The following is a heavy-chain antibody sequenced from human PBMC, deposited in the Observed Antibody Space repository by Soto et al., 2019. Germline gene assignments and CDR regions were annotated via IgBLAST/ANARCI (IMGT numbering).Heavy chain of an antibody. CDR3: ARATVGARPDY. CDR2: IYYSGST. D-gene: IGHD1-26*01. J-gene: IGHJ4*02. CDR1: GGSISSGDYY. Sequence: SETLSLTCTVSGGSISSGDYYWSWIRQPPGKGLEWIGYIYYSGSTYYNPSLKSRVTISVDTSKNQFSLKLSSVTATDTAVYYCARATVGARPDYWGQGTLVTVSS. V-gene: IGHV4-30-4*01.